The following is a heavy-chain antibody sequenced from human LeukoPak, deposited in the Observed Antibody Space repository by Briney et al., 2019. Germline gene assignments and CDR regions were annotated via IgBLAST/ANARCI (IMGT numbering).Heavy chain of an antibody. CDR1: GFTVSSNY. CDR3: AREKRDIAVADNYYYYYMDV. D-gene: IGHD6-19*01. V-gene: IGHV3-66*01. CDR2: IYSGGST. J-gene: IGHJ6*03. Sequence: GGSLRLSCAASGFTVSSNYMSWVRQAPGKGLEWVSVIYSGGSTYYADSVKGRFTISRDNSKNTLYLQMNSLRAEDTAVYYCAREKRDIAVADNYYYYYMDVRGKGTTVTISS.